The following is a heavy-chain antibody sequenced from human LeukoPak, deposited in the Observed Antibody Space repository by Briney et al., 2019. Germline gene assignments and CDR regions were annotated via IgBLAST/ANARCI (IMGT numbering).Heavy chain of an antibody. Sequence: GESLKIPCKGSGYSFTSYWIAWLGQMPGKGLDWMEIIYPGDSDTRYSPSFQGQVTISADNAISTAYLQWSSMKASDTAMYYCARPYFYDSSVYPNAFDIWGQGTMVTVSS. D-gene: IGHD3-22*01. V-gene: IGHV5-51*01. J-gene: IGHJ3*02. CDR1: GYSFTSYW. CDR2: IYPGDSDT. CDR3: ARPYFYDSSVYPNAFDI.